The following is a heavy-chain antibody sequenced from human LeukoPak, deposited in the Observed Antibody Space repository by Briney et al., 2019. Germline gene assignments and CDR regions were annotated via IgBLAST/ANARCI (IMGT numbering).Heavy chain of an antibody. CDR1: GFTFSSYG. D-gene: IGHD1-1*01. Sequence: SGGSLRLSCAASGFTFSSYGMHWVRQAPGKGLEWVAVISYDGSNKYYADSVKGRFTISRDNSKNTLYLQMNSLRAEDTAVYYCARVGTSSKYYYYMDVWGKGTTVTVSS. CDR3: ARVGTSSKYYYYMDV. J-gene: IGHJ6*03. V-gene: IGHV3-30*03. CDR2: ISYDGSNK.